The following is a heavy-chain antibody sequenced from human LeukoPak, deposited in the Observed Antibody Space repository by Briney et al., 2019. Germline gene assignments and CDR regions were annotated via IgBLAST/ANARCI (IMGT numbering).Heavy chain of an antibody. D-gene: IGHD5-18*01. CDR3: ARDLARGYSYGYNAFDI. Sequence: GASVKVSCKASGYNSNSYGIGWVRQAPRQGLEWMGWITAGNGNTNYAQKVQGRVTMTTDTSTSTAYMELRSLRSDDTAVYFCARDLARGYSYGYNAFDIWGQGTMVTVSS. V-gene: IGHV1-18*01. CDR1: GYNSNSYG. CDR2: ITAGNGNT. J-gene: IGHJ3*02.